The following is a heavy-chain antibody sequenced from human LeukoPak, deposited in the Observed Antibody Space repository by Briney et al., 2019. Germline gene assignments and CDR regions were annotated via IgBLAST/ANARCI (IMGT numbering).Heavy chain of an antibody. D-gene: IGHD2-2*01. CDR3: ARLGVPAAMGAFDI. J-gene: IGHJ3*02. CDR1: GGPISSYY. CDR2: IYYSGST. Sequence: SETLSLTCTVSGGPISSYYWSWSGHPPGKGREGMGYIYYSGSTNYNPSLKSRVTISVDTSKNQFSLKLSSVTAADTAVYYCARLGVPAAMGAFDIWGQGTMVTVSS. V-gene: IGHV4-59*08.